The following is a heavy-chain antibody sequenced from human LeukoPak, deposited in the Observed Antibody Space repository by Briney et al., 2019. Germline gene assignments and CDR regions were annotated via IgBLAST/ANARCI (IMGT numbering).Heavy chain of an antibody. CDR2: ISNSSSYI. D-gene: IGHD6-13*01. CDR3: ASGAAAGIFGY. V-gene: IGHV3-21*01. J-gene: IGHJ4*02. Sequence: GGSLRLSCAASGFTFSSYEMNWVRQAPGKGLEWVSSISNSSSYIYYADSVKGRFTISRDNAKNSLYLQMNSLRAEDTAVYYCASGAAAGIFGYWGQGTLVTVSS. CDR1: GFTFSSYE.